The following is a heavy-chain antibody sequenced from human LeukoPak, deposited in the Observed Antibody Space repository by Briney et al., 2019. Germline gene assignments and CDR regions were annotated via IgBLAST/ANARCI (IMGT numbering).Heavy chain of an antibody. CDR2: IYYSGST. Sequence: SETLSLTCTVSGGSISSSSYYWGWIRQPPGKGLEWIGSIYYSGSTYYNPSLKSRVTISVDTSKNQFSLKLSSVTAADTAVYYCARLGVVVVADFLMSGTGRSGILRSWFDPWGQGTLVTVSS. CDR1: GGSISSSSYY. V-gene: IGHV4-39*07. J-gene: IGHJ5*02. D-gene: IGHD2-15*01. CDR3: ARLGVVVVADFLMSGTGRSGILRSWFDP.